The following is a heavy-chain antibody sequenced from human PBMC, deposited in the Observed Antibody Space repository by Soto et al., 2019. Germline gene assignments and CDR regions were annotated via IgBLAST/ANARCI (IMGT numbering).Heavy chain of an antibody. CDR3: ARRWDYSFDY. CDR2: IYYSGST. D-gene: IGHD1-26*01. CDR1: GGSISSYY. Sequence: QLQLQESGPGLVKPSETLSLTCTVSGGSISSYYWGWIRRPPGKGLEWIGSIYYSGSTYYNPSLKSRVTISVDTSKNQFSLKLSSVTAADTAVYYCARRWDYSFDYWGQGTLVTVSS. J-gene: IGHJ4*02. V-gene: IGHV4-39*01.